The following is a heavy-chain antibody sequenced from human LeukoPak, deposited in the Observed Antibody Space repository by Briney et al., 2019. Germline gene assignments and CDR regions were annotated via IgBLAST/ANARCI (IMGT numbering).Heavy chain of an antibody. CDR1: GGSISGYY. J-gene: IGHJ5*02. D-gene: IGHD3-3*01. Sequence: SETLSLTCTVSGGSISGYYWSWIRQPPGKGLEWIGEINHSGSTNYNPSLKSRVTISVDTSKNQFSLKLSSVTAADTAVYYCARVCYDFWSGYRGGWFDPWGQGTLVTVSS. V-gene: IGHV4-34*01. CDR3: ARVCYDFWSGYRGGWFDP. CDR2: INHSGST.